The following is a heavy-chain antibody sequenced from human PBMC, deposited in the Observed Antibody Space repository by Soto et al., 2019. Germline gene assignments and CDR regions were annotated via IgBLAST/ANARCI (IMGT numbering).Heavy chain of an antibody. D-gene: IGHD5-12*01. CDR2: ISGSGDST. CDR1: GFTFSTYA. J-gene: IGHJ3*02. CDR3: ARVQGRWLVAFDI. Sequence: GGSLRLSCAASGFTFSTYAMGWVRQAPGKGLEWVSVISGSGDSTYYADSVKGRFTISRDNAKNTLYLQMNSLRAEDTAVYYCARVQGRWLVAFDIWGQGTMVTVSS. V-gene: IGHV3-23*01.